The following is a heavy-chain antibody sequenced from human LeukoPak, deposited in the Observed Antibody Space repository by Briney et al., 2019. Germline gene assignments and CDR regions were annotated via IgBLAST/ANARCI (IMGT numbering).Heavy chain of an antibody. V-gene: IGHV4-30-4*01. CDR2: IYYSGST. J-gene: IGHJ4*02. Sequence: SQTLSLTCTVSGGSISSGDYYWSWIRQPPGKGLEWIGYIYYSGSTYYNPSLKSRVTISVDTSKNQFSLKLSSVTAADTAVYYCARSQVLWFGELFTFDYWGQGTLVTVSS. CDR3: ARSQVLWFGELFTFDY. CDR1: GGSISSGDYY. D-gene: IGHD3-10*01.